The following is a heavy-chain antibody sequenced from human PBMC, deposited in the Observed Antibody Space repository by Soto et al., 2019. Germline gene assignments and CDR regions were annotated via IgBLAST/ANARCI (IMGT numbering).Heavy chain of an antibody. CDR2: LYPTGTT. D-gene: IGHD4-17*01. J-gene: IGHJ5*02. V-gene: IGHV4-4*07. CDR3: GGDGAYTLRDYFDP. Sequence: PSETLSLTCTVSGVSISGTYWSWIRQSAGKGLEWIGRLYPTGTTDYNPSLKSRVMMSVDTSKKQFSLQLRSVSAEDTAVYYCGGDGAYTLRDYFDPWGQGIPVTVSS. CDR1: GVSISGTY.